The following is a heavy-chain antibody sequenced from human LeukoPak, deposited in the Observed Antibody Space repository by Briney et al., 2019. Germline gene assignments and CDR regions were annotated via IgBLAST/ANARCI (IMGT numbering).Heavy chain of an antibody. Sequence: SVKVSCKASGYTFTAYYIHWVRQAPGQGLEWMGWINANSGGTDYAQKFQGRVTMTRDTSLTTAYMELGRLKSDDTAVYYCARDCGYDSQRMNYFDYWGQGTLVTVSS. CDR3: ARDCGYDSQRMNYFDY. V-gene: IGHV1-2*02. J-gene: IGHJ4*02. D-gene: IGHD5-12*01. CDR1: GYTFTAYY. CDR2: INANSGGT.